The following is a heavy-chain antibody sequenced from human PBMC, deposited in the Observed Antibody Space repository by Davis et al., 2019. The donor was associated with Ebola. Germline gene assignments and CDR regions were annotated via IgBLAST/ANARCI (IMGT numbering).Heavy chain of an antibody. Sequence: AASVKVSCKASGYTFTSYGISWVRQAPGQRLEWMGWINAGNGNTKYSQKFQGRVTITRDTSASTAYMELSSLRSEDTAVYYCAREVGPIDYWGQGTLVTVSS. V-gene: IGHV1-3*01. CDR1: GYTFTSYG. CDR3: AREVGPIDY. CDR2: INAGNGNT. D-gene: IGHD1-26*01. J-gene: IGHJ4*02.